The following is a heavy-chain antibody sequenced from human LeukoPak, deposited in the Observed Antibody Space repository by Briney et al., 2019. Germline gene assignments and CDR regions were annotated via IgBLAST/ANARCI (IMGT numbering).Heavy chain of an antibody. V-gene: IGHV3-23*01. CDR2: IRDSGSST. J-gene: IGHJ4*02. CDR1: GFTFGNYG. CDR3: AKYSERMAASFDY. D-gene: IGHD5-24*01. Sequence: GGSLRLSCAASGFTFGNYGMTWVRQIPEKGLEWVSSIRDSGSSTYYADSVKGRFTISRDNSKNTVYLQMNNLRAEDTAVYYCAKYSERMAASFDYWGQGTLVTVSS.